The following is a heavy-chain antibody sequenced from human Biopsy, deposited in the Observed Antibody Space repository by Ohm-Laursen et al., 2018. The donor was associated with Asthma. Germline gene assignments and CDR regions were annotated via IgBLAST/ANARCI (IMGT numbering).Heavy chain of an antibody. CDR3: ARGYSGSDRIVYYYSGLEV. V-gene: IGHV1-69*01. Sequence: SSVKVSCKASGGTFGNYAISWARQAPGQGLEWMGGLIPVLGTPDHAQMFEGRVTITADESTSTAYMELSSLSSEDTAVYYCARGYSGSDRIVYYYSGLEVWGQGTTVTVSS. J-gene: IGHJ6*02. D-gene: IGHD5-12*01. CDR1: GGTFGNYA. CDR2: LIPVLGTP.